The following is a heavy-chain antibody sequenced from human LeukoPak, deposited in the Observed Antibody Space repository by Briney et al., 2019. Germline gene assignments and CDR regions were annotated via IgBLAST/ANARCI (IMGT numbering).Heavy chain of an antibody. J-gene: IGHJ6*03. CDR3: ARGSMVTMFYYYYYMDV. V-gene: IGHV3-30*04. D-gene: IGHD5-18*01. CDR2: ISYDGSNK. CDR1: GFTFSSYA. Sequence: GGSLRLSCAASGFTFSSYAMHWVRQAPGKGLEWVAVISYDGSNKYYADSVKGRFTISRDNSKNTLYLQMNSLRAEDTAVYYCARGSMVTMFYYYYYMDVWGKGTTVTVSS.